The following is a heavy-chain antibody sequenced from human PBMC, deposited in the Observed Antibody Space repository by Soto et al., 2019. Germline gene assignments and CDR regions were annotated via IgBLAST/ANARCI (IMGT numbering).Heavy chain of an antibody. J-gene: IGHJ6*02. CDR2: IYYSGST. CDR1: GGSISSGGYY. D-gene: IGHD2-21*02. CDR3: ARVCGGDCHYGMDV. V-gene: IGHV4-31*03. Sequence: QVQLQESGPGLVKPSQTLSLTCTVSGGSISSGGYYWSWIRQHPGKGLEWIGYIYYSGSTYYNPSLQRRVTMSVDTSKNQCSLKLSSVTAADTAVYYCARVCGGDCHYGMDVWGQGTTVTVSS.